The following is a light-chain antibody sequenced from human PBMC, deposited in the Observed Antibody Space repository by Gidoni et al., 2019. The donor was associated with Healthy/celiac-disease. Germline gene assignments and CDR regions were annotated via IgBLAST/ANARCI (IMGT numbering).Light chain of an antibody. V-gene: IGKV1-39*01. Sequence: DIQMTQSPSSLSASVGDRVTITCRASQSISIYFNWYQQKPGKAPKLLIYAASSLQSGVPSRFSGSGSGTDFTLTISSLQPEDFATYYCQQSYSTPCTFGPGTKVDIK. CDR1: QSISIY. CDR3: QQSYSTPCT. CDR2: AAS. J-gene: IGKJ3*01.